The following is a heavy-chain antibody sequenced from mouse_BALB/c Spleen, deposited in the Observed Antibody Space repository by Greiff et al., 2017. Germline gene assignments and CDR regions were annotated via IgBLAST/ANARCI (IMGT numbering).Heavy chain of an antibody. CDR2: ISSGGST. D-gene: IGHD1-1*01. Sequence: LQQSGGGLVKPGGSLKLSCAASGFTFSSYAMSWVRQTPEKRLEWVASISSGGSTYYPDSVKGRFTISRDNARNILYLQMSSLRSEDTAMYYCARVGYYGSRLYWYFDVWGAGTTVTVSS. V-gene: IGHV5-6-5*01. J-gene: IGHJ1*01. CDR3: ARVGYYGSRLYWYFDV. CDR1: GFTFSSYA.